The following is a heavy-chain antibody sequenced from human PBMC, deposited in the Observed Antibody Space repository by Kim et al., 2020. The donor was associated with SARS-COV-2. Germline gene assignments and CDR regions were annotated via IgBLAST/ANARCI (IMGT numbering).Heavy chain of an antibody. CDR2: INPNSGGT. Sequence: ASVKVSCKASGYTFTGYYMHWVRQAPGQGLEWMGRINPNSGGTNYAQKFQGRVTMTRDTSISTAYMELSRLRSDDTAVYYCARDGPHVEDYYDSSGYYYGMIDYWGQGTLVTVSS. J-gene: IGHJ4*02. CDR3: ARDGPHVEDYYDSSGYYYGMIDY. V-gene: IGHV1-2*06. CDR1: GYTFTGYY. D-gene: IGHD3-22*01.